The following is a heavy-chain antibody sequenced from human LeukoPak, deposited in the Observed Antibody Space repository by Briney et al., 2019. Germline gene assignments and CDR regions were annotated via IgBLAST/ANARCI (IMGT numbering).Heavy chain of an antibody. CDR2: VYTSGST. Sequence: SETLSLTCTVSGGSISSYYWSWIRQPAGKGLEWIGRVYTSGSTNYNPSLKSRVTMSVDTSENQFSLKLSSVTAADTAVYYCARDPAAAGIFDAFDIWGQGTMVTVSS. V-gene: IGHV4-4*07. CDR1: GGSISSYY. J-gene: IGHJ3*02. D-gene: IGHD6-13*01. CDR3: ARDPAAAGIFDAFDI.